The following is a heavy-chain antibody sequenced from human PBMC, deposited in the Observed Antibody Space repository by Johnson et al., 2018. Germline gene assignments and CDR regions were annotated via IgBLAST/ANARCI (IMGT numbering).Heavy chain of an antibody. V-gene: IGHV4-59*08. CDR1: GGSISSYY. CDR2: VYDSGRT. J-gene: IGHJ3*02. Sequence: QVQLQESGPGLVKXSETXSLXCTVSGGSISSYYWSWIRQPPGKGLEWIGTVYDSGRTYYNPTLKSRVTISVDTSKNQISLKLTSVTAADTAVYYCARREGDAFDIWGQGTMVTVSS. CDR3: ARREGDAFDI. D-gene: IGHD3-10*01.